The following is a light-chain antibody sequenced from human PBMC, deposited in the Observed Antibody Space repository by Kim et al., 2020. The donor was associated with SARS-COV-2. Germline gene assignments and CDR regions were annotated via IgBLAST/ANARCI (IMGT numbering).Light chain of an antibody. J-gene: IGLJ2*01. CDR3: NSRDSSGNRLVV. CDR2: GKN. V-gene: IGLV3-19*01. CDR1: SLRSYY. Sequence: SSELTQDPAVSVALGQTVRITCQGDSLRSYYASWYQQKPGQAPVLVIYGKNNRPSGIPDRFSGSSSGNTASLTITGAQAEDEADYYCNSRDSSGNRLVVF.